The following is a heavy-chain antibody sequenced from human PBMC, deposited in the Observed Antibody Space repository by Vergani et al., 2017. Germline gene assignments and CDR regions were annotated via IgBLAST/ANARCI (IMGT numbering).Heavy chain of an antibody. D-gene: IGHD2-21*02. V-gene: IGHV1-24*01. J-gene: IGHJ4*02. Sequence: QVQLVQSGAEVKKPGASVKVSCKVSGYTLTELSMHWVRQAPGKGLEWMGGFDPEDGETIYAQKFQGRVTITADKSTSTAYMELSSLRSEDTAVYYCAGLRRSDRRPKPFDYWGQGTLVTVSS. CDR3: AGLRRSDRRPKPFDY. CDR2: FDPEDGET. CDR1: GYTLTELS.